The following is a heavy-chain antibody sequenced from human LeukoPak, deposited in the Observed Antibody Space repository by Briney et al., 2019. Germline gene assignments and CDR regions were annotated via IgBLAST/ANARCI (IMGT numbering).Heavy chain of an antibody. J-gene: IGHJ4*02. CDR2: IRYDGSNK. CDR1: GFTFSSYG. D-gene: IGHD3-10*01. CDR3: AKDSMYYGSGSYYTDY. V-gene: IGHV3-30*02. Sequence: PGGAPRLSCAASGFTFSSYGMHWVRQAPGKGLEWVAFIRYDGSNKYYADSVKGRFTISRDDSKNTLYLQMNSLRAEDTAVYYCAKDSMYYGSGSYYTDYWGQGTLVTVSS.